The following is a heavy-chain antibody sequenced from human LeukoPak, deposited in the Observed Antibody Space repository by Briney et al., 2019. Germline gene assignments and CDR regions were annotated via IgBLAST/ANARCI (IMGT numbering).Heavy chain of an antibody. J-gene: IGHJ6*03. CDR2: IYTSGST. V-gene: IGHV4-61*02. CDR3: ARESSSWYNKGGSSSIYYYYYMDV. D-gene: IGHD6-13*01. Sequence: RSSQTLSLTCTVSGGSISSGSYYWSWIRQPAGKGLEWIGRIYTSGSTNYNPSLKSRVTISVDTSKNQFSLKLSSVTAADTAVYYCARESSSWYNKGGSSSIYYYYYMDVWGKGTTVTVSS. CDR1: GGSISSGSYY.